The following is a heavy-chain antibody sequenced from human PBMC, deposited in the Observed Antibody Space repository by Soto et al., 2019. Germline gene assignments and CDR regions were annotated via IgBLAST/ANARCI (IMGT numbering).Heavy chain of an antibody. V-gene: IGHV1-3*01. D-gene: IGHD4-17*01. J-gene: IGHJ6*02. Sequence: RASVKVSCKASGYTFTSYAMHWVRQAPGQRLEWMGWINAGNGNTKYSQKFQGRVTITRDTSASTAYMELSSLRSEDAAVYYCASSLYGDDVSLFPRNRMDVRGQGTTVTVS. CDR3: ASSLYGDDVSLFPRNRMDV. CDR2: INAGNGNT. CDR1: GYTFTSYA.